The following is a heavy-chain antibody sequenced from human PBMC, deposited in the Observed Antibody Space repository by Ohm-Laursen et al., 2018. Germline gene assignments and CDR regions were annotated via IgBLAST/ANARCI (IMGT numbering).Heavy chain of an antibody. J-gene: IGHJ4*02. D-gene: IGHD3-22*01. CDR2: ISWNRGSI. CDR1: GFSFNDYA. CDR3: AKGNSYDNSGFYYFDY. V-gene: IGHV3-9*01. Sequence: SLRLSCSASGFSFNDYAMHWVRQAPGKGLEWVSGISWNRGSIGYADSVKGRFTISRDNAKNSLYLQMNSLRAEDTALYYCAKGNSYDNSGFYYFDYWGQGTLVTVSS.